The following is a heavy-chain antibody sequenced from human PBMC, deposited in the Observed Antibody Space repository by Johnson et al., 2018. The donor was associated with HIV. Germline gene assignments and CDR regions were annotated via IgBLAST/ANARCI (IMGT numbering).Heavy chain of an antibody. CDR2: IKSKTDGGTA. CDR3: TRGDSRRAVVGAFDI. D-gene: IGHD3-22*01. CDR1: GFTFSNAW. V-gene: IGHV3-15*01. Sequence: VQLVESGGGLVQPGGSLRLSCAASGFTFSNAWMTWVRQAPGRGLEWVGRIKSKTDGGTADYAGPVKGRLTISRDESKSIAYLKMNSLKTEDTAVSYCTRGDSRRAVVGAFDICGQGTMVTVSS. J-gene: IGHJ3*02.